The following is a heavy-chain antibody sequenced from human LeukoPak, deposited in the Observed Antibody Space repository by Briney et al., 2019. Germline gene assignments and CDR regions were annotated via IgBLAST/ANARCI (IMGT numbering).Heavy chain of an antibody. CDR3: ARGTAGYHSSYFDY. D-gene: IGHD3-16*02. J-gene: IGHJ4*02. CDR2: INSDGSAT. CDR1: GFTFSSYS. Sequence: GGSLRLSCAASGFTFSSYSMNWVRQAPGKGLVWVSRINSDGSATAYADSVKGRFTISRDNAENTLYLQMNSLRAEDTAVYYCARGTAGYHSSYFDYWGQGTLVTVSS. V-gene: IGHV3-74*01.